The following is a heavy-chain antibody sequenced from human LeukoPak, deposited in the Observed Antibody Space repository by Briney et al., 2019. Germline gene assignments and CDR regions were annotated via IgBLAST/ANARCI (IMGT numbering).Heavy chain of an antibody. J-gene: IGHJ4*02. Sequence: GGSLRLSCAASGFTFSSYAMSWVRQAPGKGLEWVSAISGSGGSTYYADSVKGRFTTSRDNSKNTLYLQMNSLRAEDTAVYYCAKGSGGYYYVPFDYWGQGTLVTVSS. CDR3: AKGSGGYYYVPFDY. CDR2: ISGSGGST. D-gene: IGHD3-22*01. CDR1: GFTFSSYA. V-gene: IGHV3-23*01.